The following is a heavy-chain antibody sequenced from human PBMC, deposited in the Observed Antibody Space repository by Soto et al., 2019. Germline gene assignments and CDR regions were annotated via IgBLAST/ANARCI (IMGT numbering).Heavy chain of an antibody. CDR3: ATLPTDYRNCFDI. J-gene: IGHJ4*02. CDR1: ESTFTNYW. V-gene: IGHV5-51*01. CDR2: IYPDDSDTRYSPST. Sequence: GESLKISCKGSESTFTNYWIAWVRQMPGKGLEWMGIIYPDDSDTRYSPSTRYSPSFQGQVTISADRSITTAYLQWSSLKTSDTAIYYCATLPTDYRNCFDIWGRGTLVTVSS. D-gene: IGHD4-4*01.